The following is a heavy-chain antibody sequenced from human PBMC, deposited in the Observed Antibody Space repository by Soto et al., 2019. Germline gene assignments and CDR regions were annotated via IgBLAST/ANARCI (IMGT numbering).Heavy chain of an antibody. V-gene: IGHV3-21*01. J-gene: IGHJ4*02. D-gene: IGHD5-12*01. Sequence: GGSLRLSCAASGFTFSSYSMNWVRQAPGKGLEWVSSISSSSSYIYYADSVKGLFTNARDNAKNSLYLQMNSLRAEDTAVYYCARDRGYSGYDVRDYWGQGTLVTVSS. CDR2: ISSSSSYI. CDR3: ARDRGYSGYDVRDY. CDR1: GFTFSSYS.